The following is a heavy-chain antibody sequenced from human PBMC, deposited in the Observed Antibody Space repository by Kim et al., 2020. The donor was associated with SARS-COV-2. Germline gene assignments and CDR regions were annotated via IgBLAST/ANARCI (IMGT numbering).Heavy chain of an antibody. V-gene: IGHV3-43*02. CDR3: AKDMGSSGWFEYFQH. CDR1: GFTFDDYA. D-gene: IGHD6-19*01. Sequence: GGSLRLSCAASGFTFDDYAMHWVRQAPGKGLEWVSLISEDGGSTYYADSVRGRFTISKDNSKNSLHLQMNSLRTEDTALYYCAKDMGSSGWFEYFQHWVQSTLVTVSS. CDR2: ISEDGGST. J-gene: IGHJ1*01.